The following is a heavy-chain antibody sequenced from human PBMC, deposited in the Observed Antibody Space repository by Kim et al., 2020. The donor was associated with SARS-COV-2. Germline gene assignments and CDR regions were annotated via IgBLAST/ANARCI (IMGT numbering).Heavy chain of an antibody. V-gene: IGHV3-53*04. Sequence: ICYADSVNGRFPISRHNSENSLYLQMNGLRAEDAAVYYCARDAVSYGMDVWGQGTTVTVSS. J-gene: IGHJ6*02. CDR2: I. CDR3: ARDAVSYGMDV.